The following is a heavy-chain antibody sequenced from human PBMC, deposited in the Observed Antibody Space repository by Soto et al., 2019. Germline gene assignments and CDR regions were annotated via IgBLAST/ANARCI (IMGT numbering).Heavy chain of an antibody. V-gene: IGHV3-33*01. D-gene: IGHD5-12*01. J-gene: IGHJ4*02. CDR1: GFTFSSYG. CDR2: IWYDGRNT. Sequence: QVQLVESGGGVVQPGKSLRLSCAASGFTFSSYGMHWVRQAPGKGLEWVAVIWYDGRNTNYADSVKGRFTISRDNSKNTLYLQMKSLSGEDTAVYYCASGREGDIAREGFGYWGQGTLVTVSS. CDR3: ASGREGDIAREGFGY.